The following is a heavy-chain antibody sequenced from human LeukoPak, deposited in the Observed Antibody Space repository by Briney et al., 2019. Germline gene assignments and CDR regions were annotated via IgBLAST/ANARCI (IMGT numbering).Heavy chain of an antibody. J-gene: IGHJ3*02. Sequence: SETLSLTCAVSGGSISSYYRSWIRQPPGKGLEWIGYIYYSGSTNYNPSLKSRVTISVDTSKNQFSLKLSSVTAADTAVYYCAGREVVTAIRDAFDIWGQGTMVTVSS. CDR1: GGSISSYY. CDR3: AGREVVTAIRDAFDI. CDR2: IYYSGST. D-gene: IGHD2-21*02. V-gene: IGHV4-59*01.